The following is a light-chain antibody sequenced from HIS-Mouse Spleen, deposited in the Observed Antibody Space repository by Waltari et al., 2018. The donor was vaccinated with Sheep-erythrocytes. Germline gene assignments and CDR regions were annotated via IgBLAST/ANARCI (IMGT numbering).Light chain of an antibody. J-gene: IGLJ3*02. CDR3: QAWDSSTAWV. CDR1: KLGDKY. Sequence: SYELTQPPSVSVSPGQTASITCSGDKLGDKYACWYQQKPGPSPVLVIYQDRKRPSGIPGRFSGSNSGNTATLTISGTQAMDEADYYCQAWDSSTAWVFGGGTKLTVL. V-gene: IGLV3-1*01. CDR2: QDR.